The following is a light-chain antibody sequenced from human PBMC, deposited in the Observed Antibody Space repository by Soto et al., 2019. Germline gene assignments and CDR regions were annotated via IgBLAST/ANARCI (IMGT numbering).Light chain of an antibody. V-gene: IGKV1-16*01. CDR2: LAS. CDR1: QDINNY. Sequence: DIQMTQSPSSLSASVGDRVTITCRASQDINNYLTWFQQNPGKAPKSMISLASSLQTGVPSRFAGSGSGTDFTLNISSLEPEDFATYFCQQYKSYPLTFGGGNKVEIK. J-gene: IGKJ4*01. CDR3: QQYKSYPLT.